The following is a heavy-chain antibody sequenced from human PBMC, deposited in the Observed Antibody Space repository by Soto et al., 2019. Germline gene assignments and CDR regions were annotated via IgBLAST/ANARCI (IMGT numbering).Heavy chain of an antibody. CDR3: ARHMPPARFDYETSGYYPYTFDI. D-gene: IGHD3-22*01. CDR1: GYSFTSYW. J-gene: IGHJ3*02. CDR2: TYPEDSQT. Sequence: GESLKISCKASGYSFTSYWIGWVRQISGKGLEWMGITYPEDSQTLYSPSFQGQVAISVDKSISTVYLQWSSLKASDTATYYCARHMPPARFDYETSGYYPYTFDIWGQGTMVTVSS. V-gene: IGHV5-51*01.